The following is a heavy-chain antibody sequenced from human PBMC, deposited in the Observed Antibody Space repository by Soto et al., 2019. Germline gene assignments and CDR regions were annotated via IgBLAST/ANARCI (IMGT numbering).Heavy chain of an antibody. D-gene: IGHD6-19*01. J-gene: IGHJ4*02. CDR1: SDSISSYY. CDR2: TDYSGNT. CDR3: ARAVGDPLYDLDY. Sequence: QVQLQESGPGLVRPSETLSLTCTVSSDSISSYYWIWIRQSPGKGLEWMGYTDYSGNTNYNPSLKRRATISGETSKNQFSLRLSSVTAADTAVYYCARAVGDPLYDLDYWGQGTLVTVSS. V-gene: IGHV4-59*08.